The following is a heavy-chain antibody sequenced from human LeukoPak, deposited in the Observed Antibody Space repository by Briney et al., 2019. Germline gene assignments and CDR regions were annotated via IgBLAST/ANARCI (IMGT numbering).Heavy chain of an antibody. J-gene: IGHJ3*02. CDR1: GGSISSYY. CDR3: VKDRTSSWYKGYAFDI. Sequence: LSLTCTVSGGSISSYYWSWIRQPPGKGLEWVLGISWNSASIGYADSVKGRFTISRDNAKNSVYLQMHSLRAEDTALYYCVKDRTSSWYKGYAFDIWGQGTMVSVSS. CDR2: ISWNSASI. D-gene: IGHD1-14*01. V-gene: IGHV3-9*01.